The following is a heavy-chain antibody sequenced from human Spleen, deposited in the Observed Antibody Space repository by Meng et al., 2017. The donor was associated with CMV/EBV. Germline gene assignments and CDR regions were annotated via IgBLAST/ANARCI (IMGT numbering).Heavy chain of an antibody. D-gene: IGHD3-10*01. CDR1: GFTFTNAW. Sequence: GGSLRLSCAASGFTFTNAWMNWVRQAPGKGLEWVSGISGSGGNMLYADSVKGRFTISRDNSKNTLYLQMNSLRSDDTAVYYCAKMKLLARNFFDPWGQGTLVTVSS. CDR2: ISGSGGNM. CDR3: AKMKLLARNFFDP. J-gene: IGHJ5*02. V-gene: IGHV3-23*01.